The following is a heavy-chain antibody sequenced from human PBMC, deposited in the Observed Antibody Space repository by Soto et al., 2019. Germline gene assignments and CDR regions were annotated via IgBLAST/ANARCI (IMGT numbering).Heavy chain of an antibody. CDR3: AKAPGIAVAGAPIYFDY. D-gene: IGHD6-19*01. J-gene: IGHJ4*02. Sequence: EVQLVESGGGLVQPGRSLRLSCAVSGFTFDDYAMHWVRQAPGKGLEWVSGISWNSGSIGYADSVKGRFTISRDNAKNSLYLQMNSLRAEDTALYYCAKAPGIAVAGAPIYFDYWGQGTLVTVSS. V-gene: IGHV3-9*01. CDR1: GFTFDDYA. CDR2: ISWNSGSI.